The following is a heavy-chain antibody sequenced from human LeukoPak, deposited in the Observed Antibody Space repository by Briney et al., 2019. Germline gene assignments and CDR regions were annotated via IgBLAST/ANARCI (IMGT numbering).Heavy chain of an antibody. V-gene: IGHV1-46*01. Sequence: GASVKVSRKTSRYTFTRHSMHWVRQAPGQGLEWMGIINPNGGRTTYAQKIQGRVTMTRDMSTGTMYMEMSSLRSEDTAVYYCARDNNGRAWDYWGQGTLVTVPS. J-gene: IGHJ4*02. CDR3: ARDNNGRAWDY. CDR2: INPNGGRT. D-gene: IGHD2-8*01. CDR1: RYTFTRHS.